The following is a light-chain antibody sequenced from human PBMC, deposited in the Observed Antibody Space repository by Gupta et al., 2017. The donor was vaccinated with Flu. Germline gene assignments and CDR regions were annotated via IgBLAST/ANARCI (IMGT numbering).Light chain of an antibody. Sequence: SSVLTQPPSLSVSPGETATFTCGGTNIGGKSVHWYHQKAGQAPLLVVYDDSDRHLGMPARFSGSNSGNTATLTISRVEAGDEADYFCHVWDDRRYPSAVLGGGTKLTVL. J-gene: IGLJ3*02. CDR3: HVWDDRRYPSAV. CDR2: DDS. CDR1: NIGGKS. V-gene: IGLV3-21*02.